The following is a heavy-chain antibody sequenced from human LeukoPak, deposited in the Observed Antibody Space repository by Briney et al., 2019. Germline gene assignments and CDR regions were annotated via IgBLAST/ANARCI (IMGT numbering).Heavy chain of an antibody. D-gene: IGHD3-22*01. CDR3: ARAPSEIGGYYPEYFRH. J-gene: IGHJ1*01. Sequence: GGSLRLSCAAAGFTFSNYWMHWVRQAPGKGLVWVSRIKSDGRTNYADSVKGRFTISRDNAKNTVSLQMNSLRAEDTGVYYCARAPSEIGGYYPEYFRHWGQGTLVTVSS. CDR2: IKSDGRT. V-gene: IGHV3-74*01. CDR1: GFTFSNYW.